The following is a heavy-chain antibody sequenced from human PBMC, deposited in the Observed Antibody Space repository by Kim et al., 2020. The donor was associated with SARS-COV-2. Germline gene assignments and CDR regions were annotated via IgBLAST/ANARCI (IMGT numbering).Heavy chain of an antibody. J-gene: IGHJ4*02. D-gene: IGHD3-3*01. CDR3: AKLIGGFGVVIITPPFDY. V-gene: IGHV3-23*01. Sequence: KGRFTISRDNSKNTLYLQMNSLRAEDTAVYYCAKLIGGFGVVIITPPFDYWGQGTLVTVSS.